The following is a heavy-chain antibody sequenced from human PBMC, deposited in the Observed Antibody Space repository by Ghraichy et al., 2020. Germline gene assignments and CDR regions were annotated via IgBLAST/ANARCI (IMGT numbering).Heavy chain of an antibody. D-gene: IGHD2-15*01. J-gene: IGHJ4*02. V-gene: IGHV3-21*01. Sequence: GGSLRLSCAASGFTFSSYSMNWVRQAPGKGLEWVSSISSSSSYIYYADSVKGRFTISRDNAKNSLYLQMNSLRAEDTAVYYCATASTCSGGSCYGSFDYWGQGTLVTVSS. CDR3: ATASTCSGGSCYGSFDY. CDR1: GFTFSSYS. CDR2: ISSSSSYI.